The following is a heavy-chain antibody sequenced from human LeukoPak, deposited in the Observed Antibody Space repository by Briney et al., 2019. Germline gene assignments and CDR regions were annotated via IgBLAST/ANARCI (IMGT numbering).Heavy chain of an antibody. CDR2: ISGSGGRT. V-gene: IGHV3-23*01. Sequence: GGSLRLSCAASGFTFGTYAVNWVRQAPGKGLEWVSTISGSGGRTYYADSVKGRFTISRDNSRNTLYLQMSSLRAEDTAVYYCAKDRGRYYDSSGYYWGYYFDSWGQGILVTVST. CDR1: GFTFGTYA. J-gene: IGHJ4*02. CDR3: AKDRGRYYDSSGYYWGYYFDS. D-gene: IGHD3-22*01.